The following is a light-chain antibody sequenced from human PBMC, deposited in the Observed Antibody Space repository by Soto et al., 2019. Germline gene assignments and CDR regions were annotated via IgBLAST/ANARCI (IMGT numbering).Light chain of an antibody. J-gene: IGKJ1*01. V-gene: IGKV3-15*01. Sequence: VLTQSPGTLSLSPGERPTLSCRASQSVSSNLAWYQQKPGQAPRLLIYGASTRATGIPARFSGSGSGTEFTLTISSLQSEDFAVYYCQQYNNWPQTFGQGTKVDIK. CDR3: QQYNNWPQT. CDR2: GAS. CDR1: QSVSSN.